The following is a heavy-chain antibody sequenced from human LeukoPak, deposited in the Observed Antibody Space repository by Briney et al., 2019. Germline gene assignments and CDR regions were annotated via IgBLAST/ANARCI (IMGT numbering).Heavy chain of an antibody. CDR2: IRTKVNGETT. V-gene: IGHV3-49*04. CDR3: TTEYQLDY. J-gene: IGHJ4*02. Sequence: GGSLRLSCTASGFTFGDFVMSWVRQTPGKGLEWVGFIRTKVNGETTKYAASVQGRFTISRDDSKSIAYLQMNSLKTEDTAVYYCTTEYQLDYWGQGTLVTVSS. D-gene: IGHD2-2*01. CDR1: GFTFGDFV.